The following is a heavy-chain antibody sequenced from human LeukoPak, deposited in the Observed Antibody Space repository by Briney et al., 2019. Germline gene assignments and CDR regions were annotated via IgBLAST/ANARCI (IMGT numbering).Heavy chain of an antibody. CDR2: IYYSGST. CDR3: ARHCSSTSCHQNFDH. J-gene: IGHJ5*02. CDR1: GGSISSGDYY. Sequence: SETLSLTCTVSGGSISSGDYYWRWIRQPPGRGLEWIGYIYYSGSTYYNPSLKSRVTISVDTSKNQFSLKLSSVTAADTAVYYCARHCSSTSCHQNFDHWGQGTLVTVSS. D-gene: IGHD2-2*01. V-gene: IGHV4-30-4*08.